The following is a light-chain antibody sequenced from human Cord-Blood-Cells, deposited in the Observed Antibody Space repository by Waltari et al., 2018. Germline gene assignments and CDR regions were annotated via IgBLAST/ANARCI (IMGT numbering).Light chain of an antibody. Sequence: QSALTQPASVSGSPGQSITISCTGTSSDVGSYNLVSWYQQHPGKAPKLMNYDGSKRPSGVSNRFSGSKSGNTASLTISGLQAEDEADYYCCSYAGSSNVVFGGGTKLTVL. V-gene: IGLV2-23*01. CDR2: DGS. J-gene: IGLJ2*01. CDR3: CSYAGSSNVV. CDR1: SSDVGSYNL.